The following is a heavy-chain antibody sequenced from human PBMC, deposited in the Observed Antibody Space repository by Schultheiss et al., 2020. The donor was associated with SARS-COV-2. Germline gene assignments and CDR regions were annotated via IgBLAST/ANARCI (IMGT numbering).Heavy chain of an antibody. V-gene: IGHV4-39*02. D-gene: IGHD6-13*01. CDR3: AREYSSIFGDNFDY. J-gene: IGHJ4*02. Sequence: SETLSLTCTVSGGSISSSSYYWGWIRQPPGKGLEWIGSINYSGTTYYNPSLKSRVTISVDTSNNQFSVKVNSVTAADTAVYFCAREYSSIFGDNFDYWGQGTPVTVSS. CDR2: INYSGTT. CDR1: GGSISSSSYY.